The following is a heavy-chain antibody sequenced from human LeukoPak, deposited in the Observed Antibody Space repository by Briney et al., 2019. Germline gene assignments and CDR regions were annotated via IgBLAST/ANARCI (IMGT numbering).Heavy chain of an antibody. CDR1: GGSFGDFY. CDR3: ARQLQFTRYFDH. D-gene: IGHD5-24*01. CDR2: INHTGST. J-gene: IGHJ4*02. V-gene: IGHV4-34*01. Sequence: PSETLSLTCAAYGGSFGDFYWSWIRQSPGKGLEWIGEINHTGSTIYNPSLKSRVTISVDTSKNQFSLKVRSVTAADTAVYYCARQLQFTRYFDHWGQGTLVTVSS.